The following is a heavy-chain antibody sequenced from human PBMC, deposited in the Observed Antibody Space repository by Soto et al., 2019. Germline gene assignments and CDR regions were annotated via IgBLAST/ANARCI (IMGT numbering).Heavy chain of an antibody. CDR1: GASFSGHY. Sequence: KTSEPLSLTCVVSGASFSGHYWSWIRQSPQKGLEWIGEVTHSGSINYNPSLESRLTISGDTSKSQLSLRLNSVTAADSAVYYCAGRNGYYSGFDFWGQGTLVTV. V-gene: IGHV4-34*01. D-gene: IGHD3-22*01. CDR2: VTHSGSI. CDR3: AGRNGYYSGFDF. J-gene: IGHJ4*02.